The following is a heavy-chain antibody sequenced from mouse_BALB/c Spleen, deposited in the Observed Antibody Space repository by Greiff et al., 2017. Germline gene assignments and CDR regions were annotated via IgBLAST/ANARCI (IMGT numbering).Heavy chain of an antibody. CDR2: ISNGGGST. CDR1: GFTFSSYT. V-gene: IGHV5-12-2*01. J-gene: IGHJ4*01. Sequence: EVQLVESGGGLVQPGGSLKLSCAASGFTFSSYTMSWVRQTPEKRLEWVAYISNGGGSTYYPDTVKGRFTISRDNAKNTLYLQMSSLKSEDTAMYYCARQGGSSLLAMDYWGQGTSVTVSS. CDR3: ARQGGSSLLAMDY. D-gene: IGHD1-1*01.